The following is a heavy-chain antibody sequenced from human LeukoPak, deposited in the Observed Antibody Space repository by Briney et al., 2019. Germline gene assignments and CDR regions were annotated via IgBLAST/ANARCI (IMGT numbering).Heavy chain of an antibody. CDR1: GGTFSSYA. CDR2: IIPIFGTA. CDR3: ARWGSSGYPYYFDY. J-gene: IGHJ4*02. D-gene: IGHD3-22*01. Sequence: TVKVSCKASGGTFSSYAISWVRQAPGQGLEWMGGIIPIFGTANYAQKFQGRVTITADESTSTAYMELSSLRSEDTAVYYYARWGSSGYPYYFDYWGQGTLVTVSS. V-gene: IGHV1-69*01.